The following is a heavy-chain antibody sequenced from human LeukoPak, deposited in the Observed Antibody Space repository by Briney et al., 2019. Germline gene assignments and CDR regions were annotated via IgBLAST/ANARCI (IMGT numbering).Heavy chain of an antibody. Sequence: GESLKISCKGSGYSFTSYWIGWVRQMPGKGLEWLGIIYPGDSDTRYSPSFQGQVTISADKSITTAYLQWSSLKASDTAMYYCAMAGRGYYFGMDVWGQGTTVTVSS. D-gene: IGHD6-19*01. V-gene: IGHV5-51*01. J-gene: IGHJ6*02. CDR3: AMAGRGYYFGMDV. CDR2: IYPGDSDT. CDR1: GYSFTSYW.